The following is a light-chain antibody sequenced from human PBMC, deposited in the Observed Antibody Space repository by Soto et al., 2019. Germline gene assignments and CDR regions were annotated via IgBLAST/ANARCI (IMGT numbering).Light chain of an antibody. Sequence: VLTQSPGTLSLSPGERATLSCRASQSVTNYLVWYQQKAGQAPRLLIYGASSRAPGIPDRFSGSVSGTDFTLTISRLGPEDSAVYYCQQYDTSPYTLGPGTKLEIK. CDR3: QQYDTSPYT. V-gene: IGKV3-20*01. CDR2: GAS. J-gene: IGKJ2*01. CDR1: QSVTNY.